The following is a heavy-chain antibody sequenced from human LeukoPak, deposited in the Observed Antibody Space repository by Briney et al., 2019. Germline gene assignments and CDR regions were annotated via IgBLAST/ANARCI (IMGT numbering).Heavy chain of an antibody. V-gene: IGHV1-46*01. Sequence: ASVKVSCKASGYTFTSYYMHWVRQAPGQGLEWMGLINPSGSSTSYAQKFQGRLSLTRDMSTSTDYMELSSLRSEDTAVYYCARGDFWSGPFDYWGQGTLVTVSS. CDR2: INPSGSST. J-gene: IGHJ4*02. CDR3: ARGDFWSGPFDY. CDR1: GYTFTSYY. D-gene: IGHD3-3*01.